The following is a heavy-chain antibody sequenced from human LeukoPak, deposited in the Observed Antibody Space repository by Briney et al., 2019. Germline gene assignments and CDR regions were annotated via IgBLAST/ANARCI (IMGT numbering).Heavy chain of an antibody. D-gene: IGHD6-13*01. Sequence: PGGSLRLSCAASGFTFSSYAMHWVRQAPGKGLEWVAVISYDGSNKYYADSVKGRFTISRDNSKNTLYLQMNSLRAEDTAVYYCARDSISKYSSSWYRGGYYYYYMDVWGKGTTVTVSS. CDR3: ARDSISKYSSSWYRGGYYYYYMDV. V-gene: IGHV3-30-3*01. CDR2: ISYDGSNK. CDR1: GFTFSSYA. J-gene: IGHJ6*03.